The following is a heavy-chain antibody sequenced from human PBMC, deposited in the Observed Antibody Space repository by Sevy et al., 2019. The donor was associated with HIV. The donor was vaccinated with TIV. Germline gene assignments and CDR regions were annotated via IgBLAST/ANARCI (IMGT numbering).Heavy chain of an antibody. CDR1: GDSLRNYA. V-gene: IGHV1-69*13. Sequence: ASVKVSCKASGDSLRNYALSWVRQAPGQGLEWMGGIIPIVRSAKSAQKFQDRVTITADDSTNTAYMELTSLRPDDTAMYYCARLSSALDYDISGSVDYWGQGTLVTVSS. CDR3: ARLSSALDYDISGSVDY. D-gene: IGHD3-22*01. J-gene: IGHJ4*02. CDR2: IIPIVRSA.